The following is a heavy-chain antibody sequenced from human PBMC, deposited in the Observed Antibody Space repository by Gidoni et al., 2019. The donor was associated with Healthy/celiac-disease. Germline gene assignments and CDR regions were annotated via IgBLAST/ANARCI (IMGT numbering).Heavy chain of an antibody. V-gene: IGHV1-2*02. D-gene: IGHD6-13*01. J-gene: IGHJ5*02. CDR2: INPNSGGT. CDR1: GYTFTGYY. Sequence: QVQLVQSGAEVKKPGASVKVSCKASGYTFTGYYMHWVRQAPGQGLEWMGWINPNSGGTNYAQKFQGRVTMTRDTSISTAYMELSRLRSDDTAVYYCARDRDSSTPRGWFDPWGQGTLVTVSS. CDR3: ARDRDSSTPRGWFDP.